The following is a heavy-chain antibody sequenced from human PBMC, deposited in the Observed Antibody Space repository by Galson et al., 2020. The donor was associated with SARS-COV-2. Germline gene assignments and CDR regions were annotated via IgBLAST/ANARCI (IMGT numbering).Heavy chain of an antibody. V-gene: IGHV3-7*01. CDR3: ARDQDGYNDF. CDR2: VKQDGSDR. J-gene: IGHJ4*01. CDR1: GFTFSTYW. D-gene: IGHD5-18*01. Sequence: PGGSLRLSCAASGFTFSTYWMSWVRQAPGKGLEWVANVKQDGSDRYYVDSVKGRFTISSDYAKNSLHLQLNSLRVEDTAVYYCARDQDGYNDFWGRGTLVTVSS.